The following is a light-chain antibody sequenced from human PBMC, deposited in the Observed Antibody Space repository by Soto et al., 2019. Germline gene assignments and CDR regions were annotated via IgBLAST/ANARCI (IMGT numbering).Light chain of an antibody. CDR3: QQYYDTPT. CDR1: QSILFSPNNKNC. Sequence: DVVMTQSPDSLAASLGERATINCKSSQSILFSPNNKNCLAWFHQKPGQPPKLLIYWTSARESGVPDRFTGSESGTDFTLTISGLQAEDVGVYCRQQYYDTPTFGQGTKVEIK. CDR2: WTS. J-gene: IGKJ1*01. V-gene: IGKV4-1*01.